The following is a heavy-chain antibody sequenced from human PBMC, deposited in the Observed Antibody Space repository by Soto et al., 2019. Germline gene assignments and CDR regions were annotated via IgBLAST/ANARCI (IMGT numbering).Heavy chain of an antibody. J-gene: IGHJ4*02. CDR3: ARDHSLGGYSYGKFDC. Sequence: GASVKVSCKASGYTFTSYAMHWVRQAPGQRLEWMGWSNAGNGNTKYSQEFQGRVTITRDTSASTAYMELSSLRAEDTAVYYCARDHSLGGYSYGKFDCWGQGTLVTVSS. CDR1: GYTFTSYA. D-gene: IGHD5-18*01. V-gene: IGHV1-3*02. CDR2: SNAGNGNT.